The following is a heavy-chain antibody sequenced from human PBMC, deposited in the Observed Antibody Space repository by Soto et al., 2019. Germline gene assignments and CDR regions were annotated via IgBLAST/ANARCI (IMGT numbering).Heavy chain of an antibody. D-gene: IGHD3-22*01. J-gene: IGHJ6*02. CDR2: INHSGST. CDR3: ARESDSYYYGMDV. V-gene: IGHV4-30-2*01. Sequence: SETLSLTCAVSGGSISSGGYSWSWIRQPPGKGLEWIGHINHSGSTYYNPSLKSRVTTSVDRSKNQFSLKLSSVTAADTAVYFWARESDSYYYGMDVWGQGTTVTVSS. CDR1: GGSISSGGYS.